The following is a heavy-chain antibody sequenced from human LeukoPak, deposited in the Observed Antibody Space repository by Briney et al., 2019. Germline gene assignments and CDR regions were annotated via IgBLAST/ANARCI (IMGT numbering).Heavy chain of an antibody. V-gene: IGHV3-23*01. CDR3: ANVNAMSTGY. Sequence: GGSLRLSCAASGFTFSSYAMNWVRQAPGKGLAWVSGINNSGGSTYYADSVKGRFTISRDNSKNTLYLQMNSLRAEDTAVYYCANVNAMSTGYWGQGTLVTVSS. D-gene: IGHD2-2*01. CDR1: GFTFSSYA. CDR2: INNSGGST. J-gene: IGHJ4*02.